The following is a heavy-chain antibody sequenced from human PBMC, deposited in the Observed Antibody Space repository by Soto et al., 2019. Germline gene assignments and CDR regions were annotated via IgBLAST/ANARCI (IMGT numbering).Heavy chain of an antibody. J-gene: IGHJ6*03. CDR3: ARADQFYSSPPYYYYMDV. CDR1: GFTFSSYG. V-gene: IGHV3-33*08. CDR2: IWYDGSNK. Sequence: GGSLRLSCAASGFTFSSYGMHWVRQAPGKGLEWVAVIWYDGSNKYYADSVKGRFTISRDNSKNTLYLQMNSLRAEDTAVYYCARADQFYSSPPYYYYMDVWGKGTPVTVSS. D-gene: IGHD6-13*01.